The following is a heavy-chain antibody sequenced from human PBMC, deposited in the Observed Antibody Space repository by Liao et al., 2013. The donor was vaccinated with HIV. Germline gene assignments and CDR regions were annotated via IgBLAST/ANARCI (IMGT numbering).Heavy chain of an antibody. J-gene: IGHJ6*03. Sequence: QVELKQWGAGLLKPSETLSLTCAVYGDSMSGRYWTWIRQPPGKSLEWIGEINQSGSSNYNPSLSSRVTISLDTSKKQFSLRLSSVIAADTAVYYCARGVGRVRGVIFAGDYHYYLDVWGKGTTVTVSS. V-gene: IGHV4-34*01. CDR3: ARGVGRVRGVIFAGDYHYYLDV. CDR2: INQSGSS. D-gene: IGHD3-10*01. CDR1: GDSMSGRY.